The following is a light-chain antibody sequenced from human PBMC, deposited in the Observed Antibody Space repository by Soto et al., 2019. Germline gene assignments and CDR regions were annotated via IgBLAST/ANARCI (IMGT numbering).Light chain of an antibody. J-gene: IGKJ3*01. V-gene: IGKV3-15*01. Sequence: EIVMTQSPATLSVSPGERATLSCRASQSVRSNLAWYQQKPGQAPRLLIYGASTRATDIPGRFSGSGSGTKFTLIVSSLQSEDFAVYYCQQYNNWPLFTFGPETKVDIK. CDR2: GAS. CDR1: QSVRSN. CDR3: QQYNNWPLFT.